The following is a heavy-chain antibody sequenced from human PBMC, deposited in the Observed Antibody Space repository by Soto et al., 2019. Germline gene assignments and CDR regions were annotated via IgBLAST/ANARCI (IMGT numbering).Heavy chain of an antibody. CDR2: INPKSGGT. CDR1: GDTFTANY. J-gene: IGHJ4*02. Sequence: QVQLLQSGAEVKKPGASVKVSCKASGDTFTANYIHWVRQAPGQGFEWMGWINPKSGGTKYPQKFQGRVTMTRDTSRSTVCLTLTSLTSDGTDVYYCARDLAKGGGSAGFDYWGQGTLVTVSS. CDR3: ARDLAKGGGSAGFDY. V-gene: IGHV1-2*02. D-gene: IGHD1-26*01.